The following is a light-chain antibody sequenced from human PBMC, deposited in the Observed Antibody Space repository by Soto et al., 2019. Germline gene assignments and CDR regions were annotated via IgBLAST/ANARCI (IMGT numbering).Light chain of an antibody. CDR3: QQYNNWPLT. J-gene: IGKJ4*01. CDR2: GAS. CDR1: QSVSSN. Sequence: EIVMTQSPATLSLSPGERATLSCRASQSVSSNLAWYQQKPGQPPRLLIYGASTRGTGLPDRFSGSGSGTEFTLTISRLQSEDFAVYYCQQYNNWPLTFGGGTKVEIK. V-gene: IGKV3-15*01.